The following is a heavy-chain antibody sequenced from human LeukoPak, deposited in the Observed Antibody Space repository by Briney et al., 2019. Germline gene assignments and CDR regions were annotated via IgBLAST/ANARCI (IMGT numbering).Heavy chain of an antibody. CDR1: GYTFTSYG. CDR3: ARDPEMATISDVLFFDY. Sequence: GASVKVSCKASGYTFTSYGISWVRQAPGQGLEWMGWISAYNGNTNYAQKLQGRVTMTTDTSTNTAYMELRSLRSDDTAVYYCARDPEMATISDVLFFDYWGQGTLVTVSS. V-gene: IGHV1-18*01. CDR2: ISAYNGNT. D-gene: IGHD5-24*01. J-gene: IGHJ4*02.